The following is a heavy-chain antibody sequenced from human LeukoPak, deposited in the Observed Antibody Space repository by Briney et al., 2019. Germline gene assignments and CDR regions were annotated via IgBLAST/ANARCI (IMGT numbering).Heavy chain of an antibody. Sequence: GGSLRLSCAASGFTFSSSAMSWVRQAPGKGLEWVSAISGSGGSSYYADSVKGRFTISRDNFKNTLYLQMNSLRAEDTAVYYCAKYGFFPYYFDYWGQGTLVTVSS. CDR1: GFTFSSSA. CDR3: AKYGFFPYYFDY. V-gene: IGHV3-23*01. D-gene: IGHD5-24*01. CDR2: ISGSGGSS. J-gene: IGHJ4*02.